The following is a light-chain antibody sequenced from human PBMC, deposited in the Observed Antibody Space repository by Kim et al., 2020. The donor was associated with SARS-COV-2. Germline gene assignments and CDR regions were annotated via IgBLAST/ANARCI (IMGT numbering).Light chain of an antibody. Sequence: EIVLTQSPGTLSLSPGERANLSCRASQSVSSNYLAWYQQKHGQTPRLLIYTAASRSTDIPDRFSGSGSGTDFTLTISRLEPEDFAVYFCHQYGSSPFTFGQGTKLEI. CDR3: HQYGSSPFT. CDR2: TAA. J-gene: IGKJ2*01. CDR1: QSVSSNY. V-gene: IGKV3-20*01.